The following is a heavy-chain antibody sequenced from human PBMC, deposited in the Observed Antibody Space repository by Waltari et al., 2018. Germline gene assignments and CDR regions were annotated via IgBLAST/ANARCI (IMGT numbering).Heavy chain of an antibody. V-gene: IGHV1-69*05. CDR3: ARGWLEVGPFDY. J-gene: IGHJ4*02. D-gene: IGHD2-2*01. CDR1: GYTFTSYA. Sequence: QVQLVQSGAEVKKPGASVKVSCKASGYTFTSYAMHWVRQAPGQGLEWMGGIIPVLGTTNYAQKFQGRVTISTDVSTTTAYIDLSRLRSDDTAVYYCARGWLEVGPFDYWGQGTLVTVSS. CDR2: IIPVLGTT.